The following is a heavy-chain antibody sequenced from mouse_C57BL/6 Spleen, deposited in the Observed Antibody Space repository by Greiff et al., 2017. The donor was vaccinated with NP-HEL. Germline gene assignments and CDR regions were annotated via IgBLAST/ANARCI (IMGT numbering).Heavy chain of an antibody. J-gene: IGHJ3*01. Sequence: QVQLQQPGAELVKPGASVKLSCKASGYTFTSYWMQWVKQRPGQGLEWIGEIDPSDSYTNYNQKFKGKATLTVDTSSSTAYMQLSSLTSEDSAVYYCARPHSSGPWFAYWGQGTLVTVSA. CDR1: GYTFTSYW. CDR2: IDPSDSYT. V-gene: IGHV1-50*01. D-gene: IGHD3-2*02. CDR3: ARPHSSGPWFAY.